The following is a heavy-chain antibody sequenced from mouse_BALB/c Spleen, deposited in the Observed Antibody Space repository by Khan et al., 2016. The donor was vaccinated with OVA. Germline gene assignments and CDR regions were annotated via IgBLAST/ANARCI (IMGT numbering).Heavy chain of an antibody. Sequence: EVQLQQSGAELVKPGASVKISCKTSGYTFTENTMHWVKQSHGKSLEWIGVIDPKNGDTSYNQKFKGKATVTVDKSSSTAYMEFGRLASEVSAVYYCGIGAGRDWGPGTSVTVSS. CDR3: GIGAGRD. CDR1: GYTFTENT. D-gene: IGHD3-3*01. CDR2: IDPKNGDT. J-gene: IGHJ4*01. V-gene: IGHV1-18*01.